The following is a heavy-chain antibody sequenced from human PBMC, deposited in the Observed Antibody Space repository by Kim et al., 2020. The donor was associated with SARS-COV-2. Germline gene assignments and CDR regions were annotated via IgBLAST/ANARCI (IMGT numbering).Heavy chain of an antibody. J-gene: IGHJ4*02. CDR1: GYTFTGYY. V-gene: IGHV1-2*06. CDR2: INPNSGGT. Sequence: ASVKVSCKASGYTFTGYYMHWVRQAPGQGLEWMGRINPNSGGTNYAQKFQGRVTMARDTSISTAYMELSRLRSDDTAVYYCARARGYSSGWYLYYFDYWGQGTLVTVSS. D-gene: IGHD6-19*01. CDR3: ARARGYSSGWYLYYFDY.